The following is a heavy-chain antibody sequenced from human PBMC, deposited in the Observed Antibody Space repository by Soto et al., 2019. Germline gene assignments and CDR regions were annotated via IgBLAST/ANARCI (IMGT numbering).Heavy chain of an antibody. CDR2: TYYRSKWYN. CDR1: GDSVSSNSAA. D-gene: IGHD2-2*02. CDR3: ARAIVVPAAIQLYSYYGMDV. Sequence: SQTLSLTCVISGDSVSSNSAAWNWIRQSPSRGLEWLGRTYYRSKWYNDYAVSVKSRITINPDTSKNQFSLQLNSVTPEDTAVYYCARAIVVPAAIQLYSYYGMDVWGQGPTVTVSS. J-gene: IGHJ6*02. V-gene: IGHV6-1*01.